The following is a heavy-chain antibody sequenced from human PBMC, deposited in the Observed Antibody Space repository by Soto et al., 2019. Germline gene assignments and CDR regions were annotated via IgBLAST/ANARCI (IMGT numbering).Heavy chain of an antibody. CDR2: IKQDGSEK. D-gene: IGHD2-2*01. CDR1: GFTFSSYW. Sequence: LGGSLRLSCAASGFTFSSYWMSWVRQAPGKGLEWVANIKQDGSEKYYVDSVKGRFTISRDNAKNSLYLQMNSLRAEDTAVYYCARVPYCSSSGCYSWFDPWGQGTLVTVSS. J-gene: IGHJ5*02. V-gene: IGHV3-7*01. CDR3: ARVPYCSSSGCYSWFDP.